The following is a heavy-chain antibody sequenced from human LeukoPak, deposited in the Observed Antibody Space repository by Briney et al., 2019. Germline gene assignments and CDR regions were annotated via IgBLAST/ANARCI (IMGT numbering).Heavy chain of an antibody. CDR1: GFTFSSYA. Sequence: PGGSLRLSCAASGFTFSSYAMSWVRQAPGKGLEWVSAISGSGGSTYYVDSVKGRFTISRDNSKNTLYLQMNSLRAEDTAVYYCAKAPSYYYDSSGYYPFDYWGQGTLVTVSS. V-gene: IGHV3-23*01. CDR2: ISGSGGST. D-gene: IGHD3-22*01. J-gene: IGHJ4*02. CDR3: AKAPSYYYDSSGYYPFDY.